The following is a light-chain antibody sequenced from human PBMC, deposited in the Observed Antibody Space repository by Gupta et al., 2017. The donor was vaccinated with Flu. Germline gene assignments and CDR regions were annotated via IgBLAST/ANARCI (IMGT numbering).Light chain of an antibody. CDR3: RQSESNPTKT. J-gene: IGKJ1*01. Sequence: DIVMTQSPDSLAVSLGERATINCKSSQSVLYSSNNKNYLAWYQKKPGQPPKLLIYWASTREAGVPDRFSGSGSGTDFTLTISSLQAEDVAVYYCRQSESNPTKTFGQGTKVEIK. V-gene: IGKV4-1*01. CDR2: WAS. CDR1: QSVLYSSNNKNY.